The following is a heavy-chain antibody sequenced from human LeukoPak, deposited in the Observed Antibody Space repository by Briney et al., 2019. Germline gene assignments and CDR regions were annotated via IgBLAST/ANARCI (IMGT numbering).Heavy chain of an antibody. V-gene: IGHV4-4*07. J-gene: IGHJ3*02. CDR1: GGSFSGYY. Sequence: SETLSLTCAVYGGSFSGYYWSWIRQPAGKGLEWIGRIYTSGSTNYNPSLKSRVTMSVDTSKNQFSLKLSSVTAADTAVYYCARDLAYRSSLRGTFDIWGQGTKVTVSS. D-gene: IGHD6-19*01. CDR3: ARDLAYRSSLRGTFDI. CDR2: IYTSGST.